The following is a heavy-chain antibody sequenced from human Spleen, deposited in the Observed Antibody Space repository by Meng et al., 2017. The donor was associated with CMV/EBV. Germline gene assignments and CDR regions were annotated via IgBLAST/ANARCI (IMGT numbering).Heavy chain of an antibody. V-gene: IGHV3-7*01. CDR3: ARDRGYSHGYAFDY. Sequence: GESLKISCAASGFTFSSYWMSWVRQAPGKGLEWVAIIKQDGSEKYYVDSVKGRFTISRDNAKNSLYLQMNSLRAEDTAIYYCARDRGYSHGYAFDYWGQGTLVTVSS. CDR1: GFTFSSYW. D-gene: IGHD5-18*01. J-gene: IGHJ4*02. CDR2: IKQDGSEK.